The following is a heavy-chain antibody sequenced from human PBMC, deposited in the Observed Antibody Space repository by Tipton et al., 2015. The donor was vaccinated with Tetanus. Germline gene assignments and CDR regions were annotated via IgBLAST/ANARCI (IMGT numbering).Heavy chain of an antibody. Sequence: QLVQSGAEVKKPGASVKVSCKASGHTFTSYGISWVRQAPGQGLEWMGWISAYNGNTNYAQKLQGRVTMTTDTSTSTAYMELRSLRSDDTAVYYCARDPGLQVYGAHRGFDYWGQGTLVTVSS. D-gene: IGHD4-17*01. V-gene: IGHV1-18*01. CDR3: ARDPGLQVYGAHRGFDY. J-gene: IGHJ4*02. CDR2: ISAYNGNT. CDR1: GHTFTSYG.